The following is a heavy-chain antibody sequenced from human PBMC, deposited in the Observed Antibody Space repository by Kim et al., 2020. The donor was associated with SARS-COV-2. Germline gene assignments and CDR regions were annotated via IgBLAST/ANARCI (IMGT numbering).Heavy chain of an antibody. CDR3: ARVREMATNRGYYYYGMDV. D-gene: IGHD5-12*01. Sequence: ASVKVSCKASGYTFTSYAMHWVRQAPGQRLEWMGWINAGNGNTKYSQKFQGRVTITRDTSASTAYMELSSLRSEDTAVYYCARVREMATNRGYYYYGMDVWGQGTTVTVSS. CDR1: GYTFTSYA. V-gene: IGHV1-3*01. CDR2: INAGNGNT. J-gene: IGHJ6*02.